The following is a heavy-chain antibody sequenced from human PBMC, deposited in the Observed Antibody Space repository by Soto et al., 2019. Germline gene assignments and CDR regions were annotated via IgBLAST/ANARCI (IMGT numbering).Heavy chain of an antibody. CDR1: GFTFSSYG. V-gene: IGHV3-33*01. CDR3: ARGQLVHGLGMDV. Sequence: QVQLVESGGGVVQPGRSLRLSCAASGFTFSSYGMHWVRQAPGKGLEWVAVIWYDGSNKYYADSVKGRFTISRDNSKNPLYLQMNSLRAEDTAVYYCARGQLVHGLGMDVWGQGTTVTVSS. D-gene: IGHD6-13*01. J-gene: IGHJ6*02. CDR2: IWYDGSNK.